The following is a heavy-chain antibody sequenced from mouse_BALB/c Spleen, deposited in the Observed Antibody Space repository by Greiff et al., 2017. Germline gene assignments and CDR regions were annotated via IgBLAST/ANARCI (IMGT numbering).Heavy chain of an antibody. CDR3: ARQAYYRQRRFGYYAMDY. CDR2: ISSGGGST. D-gene: IGHD2-14*01. V-gene: IGHV5-12-1*01. CDR1: GFAFSSYD. Sequence: EVMLVESGGGLVKPGGSLKLSCAASGFAFSSYDMSWVRQTPEKRLEWVAYISSGGGSTYYPDTVKGRYTISRDNAKNTLYLQMSSLKSEDTAMYYCARQAYYRQRRFGYYAMDYWGQGTSVTVSS. J-gene: IGHJ4*01.